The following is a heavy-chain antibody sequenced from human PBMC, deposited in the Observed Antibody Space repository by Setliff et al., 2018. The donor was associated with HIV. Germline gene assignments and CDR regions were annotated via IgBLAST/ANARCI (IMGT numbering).Heavy chain of an antibody. Sequence: PGGSLRLSCAASGFTFSSYSMNWVRQAPGKGLEWVSSISSSSSYIYYADSVKGRFTIPRDNAKNSLYLQMNSLRAEDTAVYYCARDGGKTYQLPTPSWFDPWGQGTLVTVSS. CDR3: ARDGGKTYQLPTPSWFDP. D-gene: IGHD2-2*01. J-gene: IGHJ5*02. CDR2: ISSSSSYI. CDR1: GFTFSSYS. V-gene: IGHV3-21*01.